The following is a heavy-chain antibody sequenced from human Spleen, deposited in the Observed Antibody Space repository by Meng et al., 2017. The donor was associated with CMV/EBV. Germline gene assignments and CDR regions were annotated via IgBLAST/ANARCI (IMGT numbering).Heavy chain of an antibody. CDR1: GYTFTGYY. D-gene: IGHD3-16*02. CDR3: ARPTSPPSYNWFDP. V-gene: IGHV1-2*02. J-gene: IGHJ5*02. CDR2: INPNSGGT. Sequence: KASGYTFTGYYMHWVRQAPGQGLEWMGWINPNSGGTNYAQKFQGRVTMTRDTSISTAYMELSRLRSDDTAVYYCARPTSPPSYNWFDPWGQGTLVTVSS.